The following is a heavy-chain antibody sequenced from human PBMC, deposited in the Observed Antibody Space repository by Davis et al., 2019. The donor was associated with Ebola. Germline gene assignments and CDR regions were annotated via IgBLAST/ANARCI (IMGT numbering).Heavy chain of an antibody. J-gene: IGHJ4*02. V-gene: IGHV3-74*01. Sequence: PGGSLRLSCAASGFTFSSYWMHWVRQAPGKGLVWVSRINSDGSSTSYADSVKGRFTISRDNSKNTLYLQMNSLSAEDTAVYYCARGGGYSSGWDDYWGQGTLVTVSS. CDR1: GFTFSSYW. CDR2: INSDGSST. CDR3: ARGGGYSSGWDDY. D-gene: IGHD6-19*01.